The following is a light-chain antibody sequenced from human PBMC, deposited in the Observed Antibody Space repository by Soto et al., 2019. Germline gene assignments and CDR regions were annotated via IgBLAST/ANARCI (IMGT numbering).Light chain of an antibody. CDR3: QQYDSSPPWT. J-gene: IGKJ1*01. CDR2: GAS. CDR1: QSVRSN. V-gene: IGKV3-20*01. Sequence: LTQSPSTLCISVGDRVTLSCRASQSVRSNLAWFQQKPGQAPRLLIYGASSRANGIPDRFSGSGSGTDFTLTISRPEPDDFAAYYCQQYDSSPPWTFGQGTEVAIK.